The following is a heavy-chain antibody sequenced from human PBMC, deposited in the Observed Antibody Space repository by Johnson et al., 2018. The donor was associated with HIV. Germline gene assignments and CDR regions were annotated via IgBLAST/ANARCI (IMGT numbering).Heavy chain of an antibody. CDR1: GFTVSSNY. V-gene: IGHV3-66*01. J-gene: IGHJ3*02. D-gene: IGHD4-17*01. CDR3: ARENPFGGDYAAFDM. Sequence: VQLVESGGGLVQPGGSLRLSCAASGFTVSSNYMSWVRQAPGKGLEWVSVIYSGGSTYYADSVKGRFTISRDNSKNTQYLQMNSLRAGDTGVYYCARENPFGGDYAAFDMWGQGTMVTVSS. CDR2: IYSGGST.